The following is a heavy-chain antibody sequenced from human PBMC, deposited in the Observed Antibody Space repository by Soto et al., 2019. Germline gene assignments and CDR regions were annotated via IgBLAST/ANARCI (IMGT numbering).Heavy chain of an antibody. D-gene: IGHD6-13*01. V-gene: IGHV1-8*01. J-gene: IGHJ5*02. Sequence: QVQLVQSGAEVKKPGASVKVSCKASGYTFTSDDINWVRQATGQGLEWMGWMNPYSGDTGYAQKFQGRVTMTRDTSISTAYMELSSLSSADTAVYYCARGVAAAGTDWFDPWGQGTLVTVSS. CDR1: GYTFTSDD. CDR3: ARGVAAAGTDWFDP. CDR2: MNPYSGDT.